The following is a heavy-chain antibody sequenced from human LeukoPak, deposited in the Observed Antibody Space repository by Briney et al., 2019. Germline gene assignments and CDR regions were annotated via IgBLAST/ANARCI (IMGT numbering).Heavy chain of an antibody. D-gene: IGHD3-9*01. CDR1: GGSISSYY. CDR3: ARDPYYDTLTGHLILGAFDI. V-gene: IGHV4-59*01. Sequence: KTSETLSLTCTVSGGSISSYYWSWIRQPPGKGLEWIGYIYYSGSTSYNPSLKSRVTISVDTSKNQFSLKLSSVTAADTAVYYCARDPYYDTLTGHLILGAFDIWGQGTMVTVSS. CDR2: IYYSGST. J-gene: IGHJ3*02.